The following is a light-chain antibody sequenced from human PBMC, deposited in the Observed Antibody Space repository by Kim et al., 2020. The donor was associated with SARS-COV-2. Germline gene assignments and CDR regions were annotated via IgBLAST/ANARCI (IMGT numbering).Light chain of an antibody. V-gene: IGLV2-14*03. Sequence: SITISCTGTSSDVGSYISVSWYQQHPGKAPKLIIYDVNNRPSGISNRFSGSKSASTASLTISGLQAEDEADYYCSSYTGTMTPFVFGTGTKVTVL. J-gene: IGLJ1*01. CDR2: DVN. CDR3: SSYTGTMTPFV. CDR1: SSDVGSYIS.